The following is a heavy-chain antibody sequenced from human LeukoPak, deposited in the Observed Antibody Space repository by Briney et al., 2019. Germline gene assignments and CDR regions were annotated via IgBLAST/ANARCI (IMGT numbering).Heavy chain of an antibody. V-gene: IGHV3-23*01. J-gene: IGHJ6*03. CDR3: AKDSGDYGDYNYYYYYMDV. CDR1: GFTFSNYA. Sequence: GGSLRLSCAASGFTFSNYAMNWVRQTPGKGLEWVSAISGGGIRTYYADSVKGRFTISRDNSKNTLYLQMNSLRAEDTAVYYCAKDSGDYGDYNYYYYYMDVWGKGTTVTVSS. CDR2: ISGGGIRT. D-gene: IGHD4-17*01.